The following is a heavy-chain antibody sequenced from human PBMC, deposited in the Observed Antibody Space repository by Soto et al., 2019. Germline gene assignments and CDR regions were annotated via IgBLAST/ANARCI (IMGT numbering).Heavy chain of an antibody. CDR1: GFNFKSYG. D-gene: IGHD3-10*01. CDR3: ARLGGSGSYTVDY. J-gene: IGHJ4*02. CDR2: IWYDGNNK. Sequence: QVQLVESGGGVVQPGGSLRVSCAASGFNFKSYGIHWVRQAPGKGLEWVALIWYDGNNKYYADSVKGRFTISRDNSKNIAYLQMYSLSAEDTAVYYCARLGGSGSYTVDYWGQGTLVTVS. V-gene: IGHV3-33*01.